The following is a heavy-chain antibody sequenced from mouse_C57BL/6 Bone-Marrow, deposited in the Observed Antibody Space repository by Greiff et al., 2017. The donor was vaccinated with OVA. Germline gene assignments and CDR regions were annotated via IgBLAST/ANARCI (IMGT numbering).Heavy chain of an antibody. V-gene: IGHV5-16*01. J-gene: IGHJ4*01. CDR3: ARVELFYAMDY. CDR2: INYDGSST. Sequence: EVHLVESEGGLVQPGSSMKLSCTASGFTFSDYYMAWVRQVPEKGLEWVANINYDGSSTYYLDSLKSRFIISRDNAKNILYLQMSSLKSEDTATYYCARVELFYAMDYWGQGTSVTVSS. CDR1: GFTFSDYY.